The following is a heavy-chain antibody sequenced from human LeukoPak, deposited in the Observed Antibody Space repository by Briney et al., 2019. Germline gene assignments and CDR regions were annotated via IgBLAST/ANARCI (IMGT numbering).Heavy chain of an antibody. CDR3: ARDREWLFDY. D-gene: IGHD3-3*01. Sequence: ASVKVSCKASGYNFTGYYIHWVRQAPGQGLEWMGWINPNSGGTNYAQKFQGRVTMTRDTSISTAYMELSSLRSDDTAVYYCARDREWLFDYWGQGTLVTVSS. J-gene: IGHJ4*02. CDR2: INPNSGGT. V-gene: IGHV1-2*02. CDR1: GYNFTGYY.